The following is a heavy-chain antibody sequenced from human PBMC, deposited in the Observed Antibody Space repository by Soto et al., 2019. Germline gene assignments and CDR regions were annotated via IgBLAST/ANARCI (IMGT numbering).Heavy chain of an antibody. Sequence: EVQLVESGGGLVKPGGSLRLSCAASGFTFSSYSMNWVRQAPGKGLEWVSSISSSSSYIYYADSVKGRFTISRDNAKNSLYLQMNSLGAEDAAVYYCARDALRDMGSSSWYAEYFQHWGQGTLVTVSS. CDR3: ARDALRDMGSSSWYAEYFQH. J-gene: IGHJ1*01. D-gene: IGHD6-13*01. CDR2: ISSSSSYI. CDR1: GFTFSSYS. V-gene: IGHV3-21*01.